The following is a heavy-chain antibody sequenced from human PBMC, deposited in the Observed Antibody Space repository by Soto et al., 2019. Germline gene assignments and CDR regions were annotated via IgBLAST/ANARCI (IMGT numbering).Heavy chain of an antibody. Sequence: GGSLRLSCAASGFTFGTYAMHWVRQAPGKGLEWVAVIYYDGSNRYYGDAVKGRFTISRDNSKSTLYLQMSILRVEDTAVYYCARAFCTNGVCYYFFDYWGHGTLVTVSS. J-gene: IGHJ4*01. CDR3: ARAFCTNGVCYYFFDY. CDR2: IYYDGSNR. D-gene: IGHD2-8*01. CDR1: GFTFGTYA. V-gene: IGHV3-33*01.